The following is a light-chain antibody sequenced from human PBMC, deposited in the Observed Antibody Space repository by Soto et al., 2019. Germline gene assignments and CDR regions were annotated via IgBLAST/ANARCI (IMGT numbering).Light chain of an antibody. Sequence: EIVLTQSPGTLSLSPGERATLACRASQSISSYLAWYQQRPGQAPRLLIYGASSRATGIPDRFSASGSGTDFTLTISRLEPEDFAVYYCQQYGGSPYTFGQGTKLEIK. CDR1: QSISSY. V-gene: IGKV3-20*01. CDR2: GAS. CDR3: QQYGGSPYT. J-gene: IGKJ2*01.